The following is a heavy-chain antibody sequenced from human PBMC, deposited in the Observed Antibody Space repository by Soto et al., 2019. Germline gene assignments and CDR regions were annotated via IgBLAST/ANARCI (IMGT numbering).Heavy chain of an antibody. CDR2: VNPILSLS. V-gene: IGHV1-69*02. D-gene: IGHD3-10*01. J-gene: IGHJ4*02. Sequence: QVQLVQSGAEVKRPGSSVKVSCKASGDTFNFYSINWVRQAPGLGLEWLGRVNPILSLSNYAQRFQGRVTMTADKSTSTAYMILNSLKSEDTAIYYCATSYGSGYRAFDYWAREPWSPSP. CDR1: GDTFNFYS. CDR3: ATSYGSGYRAFDY.